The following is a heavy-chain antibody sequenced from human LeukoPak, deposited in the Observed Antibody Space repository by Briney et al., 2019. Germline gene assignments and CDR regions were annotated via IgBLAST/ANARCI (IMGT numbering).Heavy chain of an antibody. V-gene: IGHV4-34*01. D-gene: IGHD3-9*01. CDR1: GGSFSGYY. CDR2: INHSGST. Sequence: PSETLSLTCAVYGGSFSGYYWSWIRQPPGKGLEWIGEINHSGSTNYNPSLKSRVTRSVDTSKNQFSLKLSSVSAADTAVYYCAREGELRYFDWLYPPIKPYYFDYWGQGTLVTVSS. CDR3: AREGELRYFDWLYPPIKPYYFDY. J-gene: IGHJ4*02.